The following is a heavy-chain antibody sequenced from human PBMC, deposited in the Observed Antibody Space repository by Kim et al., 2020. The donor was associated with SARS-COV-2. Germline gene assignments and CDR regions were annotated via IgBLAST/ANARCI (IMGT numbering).Heavy chain of an antibody. CDR3: ASLKPRRGITMVRGTTFDP. D-gene: IGHD3-10*01. CDR2: INHSGST. J-gene: IGHJ5*02. CDR1: GGSFSGYY. Sequence: SETLSLTCAVYGGSFSGYYWSWIRQPPGKGLEWIGEINHSGSTNYNPSLKSRVTISVDTSKNQFSLKLSSVTAADTAVYYCASLKPRRGITMVRGTTFDPWGQGTLVTVSS. V-gene: IGHV4-34*01.